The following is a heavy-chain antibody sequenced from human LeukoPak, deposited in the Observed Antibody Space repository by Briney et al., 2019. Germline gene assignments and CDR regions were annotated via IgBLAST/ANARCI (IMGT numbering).Heavy chain of an antibody. CDR2: INAGNGNT. CDR1: GYTFTAYA. CDR3: AREADYYASAPGY. Sequence: GASVMVSCKASGYTFTAYAMHWVRQAPGQRLEWMGWINAGNGNTKYSQKFQGRVTITRDTSASTAYMELSSLRSEDTAVYYCAREADYYASAPGYWGQGTLVTVSS. D-gene: IGHD3-9*01. V-gene: IGHV1-3*01. J-gene: IGHJ4*02.